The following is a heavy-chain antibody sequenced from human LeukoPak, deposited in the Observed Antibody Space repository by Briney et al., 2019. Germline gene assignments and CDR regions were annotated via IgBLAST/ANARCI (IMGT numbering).Heavy chain of an antibody. CDR2: ISSSSSYI. J-gene: IGHJ4*02. D-gene: IGHD3-22*01. CDR1: GFTFSSYS. Sequence: GGSLRLSCAASGFTFSSYSMNWVRQAPGKGLEWVSSISSSSSYIYYADSVKGRFTISRDNAKNPLYLQMNSLRAEDTAVYYCARDTGDLSYYYDSTPDYWGQGTLVTVSS. CDR3: ARDTGDLSYYYDSTPDY. V-gene: IGHV3-21*01.